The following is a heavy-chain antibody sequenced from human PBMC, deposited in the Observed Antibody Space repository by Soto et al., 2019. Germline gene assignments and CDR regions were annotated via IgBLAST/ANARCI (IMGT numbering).Heavy chain of an antibody. D-gene: IGHD5-18*01. Sequence: SETLSLTCTVSGGSISSYYWSWIRQSPGKGLEWIGYIHYSGSTNYNPSLKSRVTISVDTSKIHFSLKLSSVTAADTAVYYCARFSGYSNGYVFDYWCQGTLVT. V-gene: IGHV4-59*01. J-gene: IGHJ4*02. CDR1: GGSISSYY. CDR2: IHYSGST. CDR3: ARFSGYSNGYVFDY.